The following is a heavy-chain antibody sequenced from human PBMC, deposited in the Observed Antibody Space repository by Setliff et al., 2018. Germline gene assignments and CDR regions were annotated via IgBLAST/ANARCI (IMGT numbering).Heavy chain of an antibody. D-gene: IGHD6-6*01. CDR2: INHSGST. CDR1: GGTFGDYY. V-gene: IGHV4-34*01. Sequence: TLSLTCAASGGTFGDYYWTLIRQPPGKGLEWVGEINHSGSTNYNPSLKSRVTISVDTSGDQFSLKLISVTAADTAVYYCARGRNIAARLLDSWGQGTLVTVSS. J-gene: IGHJ4*02. CDR3: ARGRNIAARLLDS.